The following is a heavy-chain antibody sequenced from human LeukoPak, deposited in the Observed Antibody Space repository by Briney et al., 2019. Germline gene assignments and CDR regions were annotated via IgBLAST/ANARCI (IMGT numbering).Heavy chain of an antibody. Sequence: GASVKVFCKASGYTFTSYGISWVRQAPGQGLEWMGWISAYNGNTNYAQKLQGRVTMTTDTSTSTAYMELRSLRSDDTAVYYCARSEVRYFDWPNYFDYRGQGTLVTVSS. CDR2: ISAYNGNT. V-gene: IGHV1-18*01. CDR1: GYTFTSYG. CDR3: ARSEVRYFDWPNYFDY. J-gene: IGHJ4*02. D-gene: IGHD3-9*01.